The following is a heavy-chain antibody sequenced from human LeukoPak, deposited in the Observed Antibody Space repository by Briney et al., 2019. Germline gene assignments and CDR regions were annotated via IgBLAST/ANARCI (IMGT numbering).Heavy chain of an antibody. J-gene: IGHJ3*01. CDR1: RLTFSNVW. CDR3: ASFRDTDN. Sequence: PGGSLRLSCEVSRLTFSNVWMHWVRQTPGQGLVWVCRINTDGSTVYADPMKGRFTISRDNAKNMVYLQMNSLRIEDTAVYYCASFRDTDNWGRGTMVTVSS. V-gene: IGHV3-74*01. D-gene: IGHD2-21*01. CDR2: INTDGST.